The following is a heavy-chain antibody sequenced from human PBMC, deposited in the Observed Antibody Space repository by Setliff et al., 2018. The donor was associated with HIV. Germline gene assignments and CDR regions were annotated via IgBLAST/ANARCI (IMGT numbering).Heavy chain of an antibody. Sequence: RLSCAASGFMFGVDWMSWVRQTPGKGLEWVASVTPDGGDKYYANSMRGRFTISRDNGKNAVYLQMNSLTAEDTALYYCARGGYSYGYYFDHWGQGTLVTVSS. J-gene: IGHJ4*02. D-gene: IGHD5-18*01. V-gene: IGHV3-7*03. CDR1: GFMFGVDW. CDR2: VTPDGGDK. CDR3: ARGGYSYGYYFDH.